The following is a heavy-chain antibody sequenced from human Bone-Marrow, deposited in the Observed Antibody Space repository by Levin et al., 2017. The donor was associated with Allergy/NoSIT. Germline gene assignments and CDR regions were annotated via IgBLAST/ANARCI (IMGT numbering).Heavy chain of an antibody. D-gene: IGHD1-26*01. Sequence: PSETLSLTCNVSGGSIRGGSYSWGWIRQPPEKGLEWIGTISSGRSTYYNPSFNSRLTISLDRSKNHFSLKVNSLTAADTAVYYCATGPSGFDYWGQGTLVTVSS. CDR3: ATGPSGFDY. J-gene: IGHJ4*02. V-gene: IGHV4-39*01. CDR2: ISSGRST. CDR1: GGSIRGGSYS.